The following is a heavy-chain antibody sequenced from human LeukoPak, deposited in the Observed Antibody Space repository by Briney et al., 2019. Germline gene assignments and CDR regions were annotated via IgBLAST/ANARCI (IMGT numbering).Heavy chain of an antibody. CDR1: GFTFSNAW. V-gene: IGHV3-15*05. J-gene: IGHJ4*02. D-gene: IGHD2-2*01. CDR3: TADPPRMSTSTGIDH. CDR2: TKSKTDGGTT. Sequence: SGGSLRLSCAASGFTFSNAWMTWVRQIPGKGLEWVGRTKSKTDGGTTDYAAPVKGIFTISRDDSKNMLYLQMNSLKVEDTAVYYCTADPPRMSTSTGIDHWGQGTLVTVSS.